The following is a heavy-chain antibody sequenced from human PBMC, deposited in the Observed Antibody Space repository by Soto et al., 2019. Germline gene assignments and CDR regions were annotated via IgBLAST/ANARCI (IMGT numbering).Heavy chain of an antibody. V-gene: IGHV4-31*03. CDR1: GGSISSGGYY. Sequence: QVQLQESGPGLVKPSQTLSLTCTVSGGSISSGGYYWSWIRQQPGKGLEWIGYIYYSGSTYYNPSLQIRVTISVDTSKNQFSLELSSVTAADTAVYYCARVGIVGAASDYWGQGTLVTVSS. CDR3: ARVGIVGAASDY. CDR2: IYYSGST. J-gene: IGHJ4*02. D-gene: IGHD1-26*01.